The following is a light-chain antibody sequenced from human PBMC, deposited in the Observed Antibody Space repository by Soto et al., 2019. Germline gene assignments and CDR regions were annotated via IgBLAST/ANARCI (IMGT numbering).Light chain of an antibody. J-gene: IGKJ1*01. CDR2: LGS. CDR1: QSLLHSNGYTY. V-gene: IGKV2-28*01. CDR3: MQALQTPRT. Sequence: DIVLTQSPLSLPVTPGEPASISCRSSQSLLHSNGYTYLDWYLQKPGQSPQVLIYLGSNRASGVPDRVSGSGSGTDFTLKISRVEAEDVGVYYCMQALQTPRTFGQGTKVEIK.